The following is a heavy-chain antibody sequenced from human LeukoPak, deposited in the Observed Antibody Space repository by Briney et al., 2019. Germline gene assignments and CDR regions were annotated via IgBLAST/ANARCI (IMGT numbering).Heavy chain of an antibody. CDR1: GYTFTSYD. CDR3: ARDRRRAYFDY. J-gene: IGHJ4*02. CDR2: INPNSGGT. Sequence: GASVKVSCKASGYTFTSYDINWVRQATGQGLEWMGWINPNSGGTNYAQKFQGRVTMTRDTSISTAYMELSRLRSDDTAVYYCARDRRRAYFDYWGQGTLVTVSS. V-gene: IGHV1-2*02.